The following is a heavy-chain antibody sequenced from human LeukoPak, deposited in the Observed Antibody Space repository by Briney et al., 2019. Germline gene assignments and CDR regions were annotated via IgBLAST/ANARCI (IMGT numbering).Heavy chain of an antibody. CDR3: ARSITIFGVVTQTRFFDY. V-gene: IGHV4-59*01. CDR2: IYYSGST. CDR1: GGSISSYY. D-gene: IGHD3-3*01. J-gene: IGHJ4*02. Sequence: PSETLSLTXTVSGGSISSYYWSWIRQPPGKGLEWIGYIYYSGSTNYNPSPKSRVTISVDTSKNQFSLKLSSVTAADTAVYYCARSITIFGVVTQTRFFDYWGQGTLVTVSS.